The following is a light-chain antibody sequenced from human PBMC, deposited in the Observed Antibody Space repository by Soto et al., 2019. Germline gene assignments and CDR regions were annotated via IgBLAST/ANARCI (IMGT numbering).Light chain of an antibody. Sequence: EIVLTQSPATLSLSPGERATLSCRASQSVNSYLAWYQQKPGQAPRLLIYDASNRATGIPARFSGSGSGTDFSLTNSSLEPEDFAVYYCQQRSNWPLTFGGGTKVEIK. CDR3: QQRSNWPLT. V-gene: IGKV3-11*01. CDR2: DAS. J-gene: IGKJ4*01. CDR1: QSVNSY.